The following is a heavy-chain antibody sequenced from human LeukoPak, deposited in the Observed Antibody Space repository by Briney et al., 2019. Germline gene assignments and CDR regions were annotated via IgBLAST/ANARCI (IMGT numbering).Heavy chain of an antibody. J-gene: IGHJ4*02. CDR2: IIPILGIA. Sequence: GASVKVSCKASGGTFSSYAISWVRQAPGQGREWVGRIIPILGIANYAQKFQGRVTIPADKSTSKAYVELSSLRSEDTAVYYCAAGYSSGWYYFDYWGQGTLVTVS. V-gene: IGHV1-69*04. D-gene: IGHD6-19*01. CDR3: AAGYSSGWYYFDY. CDR1: GGTFSSYA.